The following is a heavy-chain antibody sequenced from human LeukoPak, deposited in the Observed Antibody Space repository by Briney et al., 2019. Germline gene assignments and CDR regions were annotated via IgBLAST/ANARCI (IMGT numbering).Heavy chain of an antibody. Sequence: ASVKVSCKASGYTFTSYDIDWVRQATGQGLEWMGWMNPNSGNTGYAQKFQGRVTVTRNTSISTAYMELSSLRSEDTAVYYCARGPRPNRILRYFDWFLYYFDYWGQGTLVTVSS. D-gene: IGHD3-9*01. CDR3: ARGPRPNRILRYFDWFLYYFDY. V-gene: IGHV1-8*01. CDR2: MNPNSGNT. J-gene: IGHJ4*02. CDR1: GYTFTSYD.